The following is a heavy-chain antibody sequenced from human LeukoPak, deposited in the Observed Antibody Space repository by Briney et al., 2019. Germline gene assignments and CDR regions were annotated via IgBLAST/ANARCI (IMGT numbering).Heavy chain of an antibody. Sequence: SETLSLTCTVSGDSISSYYWGWIRQPPGKGLEWIGFTYYSGTINYNPSLKSRVTISEDTSKNQFSLRLSSVTAADTAVYYCARDGRNFDVDYWGQGILVTVSS. CDR2: TYYSGTI. CDR1: GDSISSYY. CDR3: ARDGRNFDVDY. V-gene: IGHV4-59*12. D-gene: IGHD3-9*01. J-gene: IGHJ4*02.